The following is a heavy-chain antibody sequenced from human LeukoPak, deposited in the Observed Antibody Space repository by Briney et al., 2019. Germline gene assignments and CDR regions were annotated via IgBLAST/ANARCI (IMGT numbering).Heavy chain of an antibody. J-gene: IGHJ3*01. CDR1: GGPISSFN. CDR2: ILYSGTT. CDR3: ARVRDFGADSDAFDV. D-gene: IGHD4/OR15-4a*01. Sequence: SETLSLTCNVSGGPISSFNWNWLRQLPGKRLEWIGRILYSGTTDYNASLKSRVTISRDTSKNHFSLNLSAVTAADTAVYFCARVRDFGADSDAFDVWGQGTMVTVSS. V-gene: IGHV4-59*01.